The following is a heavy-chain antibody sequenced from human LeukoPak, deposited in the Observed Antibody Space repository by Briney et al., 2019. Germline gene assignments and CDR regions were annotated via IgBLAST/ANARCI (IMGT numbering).Heavy chain of an antibody. V-gene: IGHV3-23*01. J-gene: IGHJ4*02. Sequence: HPGGSLRLSCTASGFTFSSYAMYWVRQAPGKGLEWVSGIFGSGGSAHYADSVKGRFTISRDSSQNTVYLQMNSLRAEDTAVYYCGKTTTGYSSGRYPAWPVDYWGQGTLVTVSS. CDR3: GKTTTGYSSGRYPAWPVDY. D-gene: IGHD6-19*01. CDR2: IFGSGGSA. CDR1: GFTFSSYA.